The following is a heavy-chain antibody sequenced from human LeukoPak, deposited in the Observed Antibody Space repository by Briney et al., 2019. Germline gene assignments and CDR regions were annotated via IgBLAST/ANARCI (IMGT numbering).Heavy chain of an antibody. CDR3: ARTPRIQLWSFLFDY. CDR2: INHSGST. V-gene: IGHV4-34*01. Sequence: PSETLSLTYAVYGGSFSGYYWSWIRQPPGKGLEWIGEINHSGSTNYNPSLKSRVTISVDTSKNQFSLKLSSVTAADTAVYYCARTPRIQLWSFLFDYWGQGTLVTVSS. CDR1: GGSFSGYY. D-gene: IGHD5-18*01. J-gene: IGHJ4*02.